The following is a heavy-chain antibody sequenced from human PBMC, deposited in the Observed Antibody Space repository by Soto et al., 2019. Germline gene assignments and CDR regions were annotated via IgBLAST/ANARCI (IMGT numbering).Heavy chain of an antibody. Sequence: QVQLVQSGAEVKKPRSSVKVSCKASGDTFSSYAISWVRQAPGQGLEWMGGIIPIFGTANYAQKFQGRVTITADESTSIAYMDLSSLRSEDTAVYYCARGVVPAANEEYYFDYWGQGTLVTVSS. CDR2: IIPIFGTA. CDR1: GDTFSSYA. V-gene: IGHV1-69*01. J-gene: IGHJ4*02. CDR3: ARGVVPAANEEYYFDY. D-gene: IGHD2-2*01.